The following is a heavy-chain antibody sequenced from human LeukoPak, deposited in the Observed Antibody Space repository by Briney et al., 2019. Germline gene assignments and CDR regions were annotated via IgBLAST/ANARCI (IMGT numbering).Heavy chain of an antibody. D-gene: IGHD2-2*01. J-gene: IGHJ6*03. CDR2: IHYSGST. CDR3: ARESDIVVVPAGTEDYYYYYYMDV. V-gene: IGHV4-30-4*08. CDR1: GGSISSGDYY. Sequence: SQTLSLTCTVSGGSISSGDYYWSWIRQPPGKGLEWIGYIHYSGSTYYNPSLKSRVTISVDTSKNQFSLKLSSMTAADTAVYYCARESDIVVVPAGTEDYYYYYYMDVWGKETTVTVSS.